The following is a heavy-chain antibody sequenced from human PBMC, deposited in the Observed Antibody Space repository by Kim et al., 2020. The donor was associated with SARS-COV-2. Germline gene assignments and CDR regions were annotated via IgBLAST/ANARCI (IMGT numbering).Heavy chain of an antibody. CDR2: GGTT. CDR3: TRHLNWFDP. J-gene: IGHJ5*02. Sequence: GGTTEYAASVKGRFTISRDNSKSIAYLQMNSLKTEDTAVYYCTRHLNWFDPWGQGTLVTVSS. V-gene: IGHV3-49*02.